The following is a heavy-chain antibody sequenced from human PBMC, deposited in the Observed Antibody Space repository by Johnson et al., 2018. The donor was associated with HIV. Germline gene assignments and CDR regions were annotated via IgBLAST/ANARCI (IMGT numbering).Heavy chain of an antibody. CDR2: T. Sequence: QVQLVESGRRGPAWEVPETRLCSLWIHLWYLCYALGPPGSRQGAGVGGGSTNYADSVKGRFTLSRDNSKNTLYLQMNSLRVDDTAVYYCARACRDGYTCDVFDIWGQGTMVTVSS. D-gene: IGHD5-24*01. CDR3: ARACRDGYTCDVFDI. J-gene: IGHJ3*02. CDR1: IHLWYLC. V-gene: IGHV3-30*04.